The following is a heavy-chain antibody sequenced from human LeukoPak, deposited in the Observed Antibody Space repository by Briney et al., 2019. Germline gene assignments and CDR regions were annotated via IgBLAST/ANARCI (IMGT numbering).Heavy chain of an antibody. D-gene: IGHD3-22*01. V-gene: IGHV3-23*01. CDR2: ISGSGGST. J-gene: IGHJ4*02. Sequence: GGSLRLSCAASGFTFSSYAMSWVRQAPGKGLEWVPAISGSGGSTYYADSVKGRFTISRDNSKNTLYLQMNSLRAEDTAVYYCAKDTGDYYDSSGYYNYWGQGTLVTVSS. CDR3: AKDTGDYYDSSGYYNY. CDR1: GFTFSSYA.